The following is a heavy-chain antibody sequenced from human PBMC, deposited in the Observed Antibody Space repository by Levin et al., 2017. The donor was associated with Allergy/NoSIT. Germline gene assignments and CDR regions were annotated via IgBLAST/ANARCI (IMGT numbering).Heavy chain of an antibody. CDR1: GFTFSSYS. V-gene: IGHV3-21*01. D-gene: IGHD1-14*01. CDR3: ARGEPGPPEEYFQH. CDR2: ISSSSSYI. J-gene: IGHJ1*01. Sequence: GGSLRLSCAASGFTFSSYSMNWVRQAPGKGLEWVSSISSSSSYIYYADSVKGRFTISRDNAKNSLYLQMNSLRAEDTAVYYCARGEPGPPEEYFQHWGQGTLVTVSS.